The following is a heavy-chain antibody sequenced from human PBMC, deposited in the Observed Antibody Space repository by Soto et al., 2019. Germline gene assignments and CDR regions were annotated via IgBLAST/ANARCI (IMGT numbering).Heavy chain of an antibody. V-gene: IGHV3-48*01. CDR1: GFTLGGFG. J-gene: IGHJ4*02. CDR3: APQGVGATGYLY. CDR2: ISDSGSHM. Sequence: EVQLMESGGGLVQPGGSLRLSCVVSGFTLGGFGMNWVRQAPGKGLEWVSYISDSGSHMYYADSVKGRFTISRDSAKNSLYLQMNSLRVEDTAVYYCAPQGVGATGYLYWGQGTLVTVSS. D-gene: IGHD1-26*01.